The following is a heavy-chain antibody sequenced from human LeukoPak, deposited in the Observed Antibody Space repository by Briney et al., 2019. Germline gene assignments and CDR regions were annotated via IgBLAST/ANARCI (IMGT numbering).Heavy chain of an antibody. V-gene: IGHV1-8*01. J-gene: IGHJ6*03. CDR1: GYTFTSYD. D-gene: IGHD6-13*01. Sequence: ASVKVSCKASGYTFTSYDINWVRQATGQGLEWMGWMNPNSGNTGYAQKFQGRVTMTRNTSISAAYMELSSLRSEDTAVYYCARGLDIAAAEDYYYYVDVWGKGATVTISS. CDR2: MNPNSGNT. CDR3: ARGLDIAAAEDYYYYVDV.